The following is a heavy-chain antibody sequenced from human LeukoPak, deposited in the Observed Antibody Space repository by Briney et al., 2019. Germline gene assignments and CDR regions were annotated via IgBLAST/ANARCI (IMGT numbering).Heavy chain of an antibody. Sequence: ASVKVSCKASGYTFTGYYMHWVRQAPGQGHEWMGRINPNGGGTNYAQKFQGRVTMTRDTSISTAYMELSRLRSDDTAVYYCARDFWSGRTNDAFDIWGQGTMVTVSS. J-gene: IGHJ3*02. V-gene: IGHV1-2*06. D-gene: IGHD3-3*01. CDR2: INPNGGGT. CDR1: GYTFTGYY. CDR3: ARDFWSGRTNDAFDI.